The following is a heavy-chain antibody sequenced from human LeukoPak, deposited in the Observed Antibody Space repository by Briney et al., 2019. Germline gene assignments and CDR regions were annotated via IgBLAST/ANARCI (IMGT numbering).Heavy chain of an antibody. V-gene: IGHV5-51*01. CDR2: FYPGDSQN. Sequence: GESLKISCKAYGYIFSSNWTGWVRQLAGKGLEWMGIFYPGDSQNKYSPSFQGHVTFSADTSRNTAYLQWNNLKASDTAMYFCAKYDAGSLDFWGQGTLLHVSS. CDR3: AKYDAGSLDF. CDR1: GYIFSSNW. D-gene: IGHD3-10*01. J-gene: IGHJ4*02.